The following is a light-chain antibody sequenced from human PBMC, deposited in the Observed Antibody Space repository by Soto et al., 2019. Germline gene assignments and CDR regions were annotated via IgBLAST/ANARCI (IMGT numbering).Light chain of an antibody. J-gene: IGKJ1*01. Sequence: DIPMTQSPSTLSGSVGDRVTINCRASQTISSWLAWYQQKPGKAPKIMIYKASTLKSGVPSRFSGSGSGTECTLTISSLQPDDFATYYCQHYNSYSEALGQGAKVDIK. CDR1: QTISSW. CDR3: QHYNSYSEA. CDR2: KAS. V-gene: IGKV1-5*03.